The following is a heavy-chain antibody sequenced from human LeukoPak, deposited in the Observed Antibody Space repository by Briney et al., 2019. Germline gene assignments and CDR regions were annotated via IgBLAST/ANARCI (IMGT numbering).Heavy chain of an antibody. V-gene: IGHV7-4-1*02. D-gene: IGHD4-23*01. CDR2: INTNTGNP. CDR1: GYTFTTYA. CDR3: ARRVVNNRNWYFDL. J-gene: IGHJ2*01. Sequence: ASVKVSCKASGYTFTTYAMNWVRQAPGQGLEWMGWINTNTGNPTYAQGFTGRFVFSLDTSVSTAYLQWSSLKASDTAMYYCARRVVNNRNWYFDLWGRGTLVTVSS.